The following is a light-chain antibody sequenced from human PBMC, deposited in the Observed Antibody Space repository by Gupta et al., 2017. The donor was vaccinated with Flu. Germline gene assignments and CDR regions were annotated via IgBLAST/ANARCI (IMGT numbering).Light chain of an antibody. V-gene: IGLV1-44*01. J-gene: IGLJ3*02. CDR3: AAWDDSLNGWV. CDR2: ETS. CDR1: RSNIGINP. Sequence: QSVLTQSPSASGTPGQGVTISCSGRRSNIGINPVHWSRQLPATAPKLLIYETSQRPSGVPDRFSGSKSGTSASLAISGLQSEDEADYYCAAWDDSLNGWVFGGGTKVTVL.